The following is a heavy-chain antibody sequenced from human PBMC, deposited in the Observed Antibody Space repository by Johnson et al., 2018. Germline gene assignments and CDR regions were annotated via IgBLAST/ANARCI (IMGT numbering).Heavy chain of an antibody. V-gene: IGHV4-59*01. J-gene: IGHJ6*02. CDR2: IYYSGST. CDR3: AGDRKNRGYGMDV. Sequence: QVQLQESGPGLVKPSETLSLTCTVSGGSISSYYWSWIRQPPGKGLEWIGYIYYSGSTNYNPSLKSRVTISVDTSQNQFSLKLRSVTAADPAGYYCAGDRKNRGYGMDVWGQGTTVTVSS. CDR1: GGSISSYY. D-gene: IGHD2/OR15-2a*01.